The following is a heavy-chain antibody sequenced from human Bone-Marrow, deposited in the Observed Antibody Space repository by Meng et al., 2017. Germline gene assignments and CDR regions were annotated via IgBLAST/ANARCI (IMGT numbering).Heavy chain of an antibody. CDR1: GDTFSSYA. J-gene: IGHJ5*02. Sequence: SVKVSCKASGDTFSSYAITWVRQAPGQGLEWMGGIIPIFGTANYAQKFQGRVTITADESTSTAYMERSSLRSEDTAVYYCALPFYGDDQCDPWGQGTLVTVSS. CDR3: ALPFYGDDQCDP. V-gene: IGHV1-69*13. D-gene: IGHD4-17*01. CDR2: IIPIFGTA.